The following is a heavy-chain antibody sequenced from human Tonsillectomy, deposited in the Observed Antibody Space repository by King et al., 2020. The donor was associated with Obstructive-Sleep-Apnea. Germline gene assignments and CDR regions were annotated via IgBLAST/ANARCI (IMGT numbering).Heavy chain of an antibody. Sequence: VQLQESGPGLVKPSETLSLTCTVSGYSISSNYYWAWIRQPPGKGLEWIGSIYHTGSTYHNPSLKSRVTMSLDTSKNQLSLKLTSVTAADTAVYYCARAIFGVVINWGLNWFDPWGQGTLVTVSS. CDR1: GYSISSNYY. CDR3: ARAIFGVVINWGLNWFDP. D-gene: IGHD3-3*01. J-gene: IGHJ5*02. CDR2: IYHTGST. V-gene: IGHV4-38-2*02.